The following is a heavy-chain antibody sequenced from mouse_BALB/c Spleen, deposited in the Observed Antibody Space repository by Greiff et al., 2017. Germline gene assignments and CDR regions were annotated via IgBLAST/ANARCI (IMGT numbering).Heavy chain of an antibody. J-gene: IGHJ1*01. V-gene: IGHV3-2*02. CDR3: ARTTATLGYFDV. D-gene: IGHD1-2*01. CDR1: GYSITSDYA. Sequence: EVQLVESGPGLVKPSQSLSLTCTVTGYSITSDYAWNWIRQFPGNKLEWMGYISYSGSTSYNPSLKSRISITRDTSKNQFFLQLNSVTTEDTATYYCARTTATLGYFDVWGAGTTVTVSS. CDR2: ISYSGST.